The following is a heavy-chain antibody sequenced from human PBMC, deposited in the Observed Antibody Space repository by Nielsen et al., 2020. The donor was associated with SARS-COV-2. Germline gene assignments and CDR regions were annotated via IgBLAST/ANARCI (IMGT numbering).Heavy chain of an antibody. CDR3: VRSACSGNGCYLRYDWFDS. J-gene: IGHJ5*01. D-gene: IGHD2-15*01. CDR2: INKDSSYI. Sequence: LSLTCAASGFTFNAHAMNWVRQAPGKGLEWVSSINKDSSYIYYAVSVRGRFTISRDNAKNSLYLQMDSLTADDTAVYYCVRSACSGNGCYLRYDWFDSWGQGTLVTVSS. CDR1: GFTFNAHA. V-gene: IGHV3-21*04.